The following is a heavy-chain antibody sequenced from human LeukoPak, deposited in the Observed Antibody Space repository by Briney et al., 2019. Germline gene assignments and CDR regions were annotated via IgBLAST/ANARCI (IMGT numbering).Heavy chain of an antibody. CDR1: GFTFSHFY. J-gene: IGHJ3*02. CDR2: ISSSGTAI. D-gene: IGHD3-10*01. V-gene: IGHV3-11*04. Sequence: GGSLRLSCAASGFTFSHFYMSWIRQVPGKGLECLSYISSSGTAIYYADPVKGRFTISRDNANNSLYLQMHSLRAEDTAIYHCAMGARILWFGELSPGAFDIWGQGTMVTVSS. CDR3: AMGARILWFGELSPGAFDI.